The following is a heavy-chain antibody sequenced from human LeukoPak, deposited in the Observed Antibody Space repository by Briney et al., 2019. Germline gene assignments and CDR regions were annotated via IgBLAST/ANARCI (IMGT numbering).Heavy chain of an antibody. CDR3: AKLAGLQYPIDY. J-gene: IGHJ4*02. Sequence: PGGSLRLSCAASGFTFSSYAMSWVRQAPGKGLEWVSTISGSAGSTYYADSVKGRFTIARDNAKNTLYLQMNSLRAEDTAVYYCAKLAGLQYPIDYWGQGTLVTVSS. D-gene: IGHD5-24*01. CDR2: ISGSAGST. CDR1: GFTFSSYA. V-gene: IGHV3-23*01.